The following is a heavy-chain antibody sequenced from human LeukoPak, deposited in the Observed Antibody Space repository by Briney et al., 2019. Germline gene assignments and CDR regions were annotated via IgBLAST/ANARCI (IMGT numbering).Heavy chain of an antibody. D-gene: IGHD6-13*01. CDR3: ARDSPSSRWPRLLGPHFDY. V-gene: IGHV3-21*01. CDR1: GFTFSRYT. J-gene: IGHJ4*02. Sequence: RLSCAASGFTFSRYTMNWVRQAXGKGGEWVAXXSSSSSDIYYADSVKGRFTISRDNEKNSLYMQKNRLRGEDTVVYYCARDSPSSRWPRLLGPHFDYWGQGTLVTVSS. CDR2: XSSSSSDI.